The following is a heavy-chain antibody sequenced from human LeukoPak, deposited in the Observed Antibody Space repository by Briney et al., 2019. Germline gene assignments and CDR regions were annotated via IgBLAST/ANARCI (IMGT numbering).Heavy chain of an antibody. V-gene: IGHV1-2*02. J-gene: IGHJ4*02. CDR2: LNPNSGDT. CDR1: GYTFTGYY. Sequence: GASVKVSCKASGYTFTGYYMHWVRRAPGQGLEWMAWLNPNSGDTDSAQKFQGRVTMTRDTSITTAYLELSSLRSDDTVVYYCARAPAGGPFDNWGQGTLVTVSS. D-gene: IGHD4-23*01. CDR3: ARAPAGGPFDN.